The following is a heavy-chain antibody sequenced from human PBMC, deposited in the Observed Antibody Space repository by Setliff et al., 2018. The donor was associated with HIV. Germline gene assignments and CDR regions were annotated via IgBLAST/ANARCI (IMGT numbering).Heavy chain of an antibody. Sequence: SVKVSCKASGGTFSSYAISWVRQAPGQGLEWMGGIIPILGIANYAQKFQGRVTITADESTSTAYMELSSLRSEDTAVYYCARDTVDYDSSGYYPRMGAFDIWGQGTMVTVSS. CDR1: GGTFSSYA. CDR3: ARDTVDYDSSGYYPRMGAFDI. V-gene: IGHV1-69*10. D-gene: IGHD3-22*01. CDR2: IIPILGIA. J-gene: IGHJ3*02.